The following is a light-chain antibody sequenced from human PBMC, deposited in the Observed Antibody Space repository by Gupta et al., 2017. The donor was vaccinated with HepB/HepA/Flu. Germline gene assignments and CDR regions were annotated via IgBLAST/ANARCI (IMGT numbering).Light chain of an antibody. Sequence: EVVLTQSPATLSLSPGERATLSCRASQNINSQLAWYQQKPGQAPRLLIYDVSNRATGSPARFSGSGSGKDFTLTSSRLEHEDFAVYYFQQCNSFYTFGQGTKLEIK. CDR2: DVS. J-gene: IGKJ2*01. V-gene: IGKV3-11*01. CDR1: QNINSQ. CDR3: QQCNSFYT.